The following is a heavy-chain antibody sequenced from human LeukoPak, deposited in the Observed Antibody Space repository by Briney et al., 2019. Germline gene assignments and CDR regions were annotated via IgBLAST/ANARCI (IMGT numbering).Heavy chain of an antibody. Sequence: ASETLSLTCTVSGGSISSYYWSWIRQPPGKGLEWIGYIYYSGSTNYNPSLKSRVTISVGTSKNQFSLKLSSVTAADTAVYYCARAPYYYDSSGYYGDAFDIWGQGTMVTVSS. J-gene: IGHJ3*02. V-gene: IGHV4-59*01. CDR1: GGSISSYY. CDR2: IYYSGST. D-gene: IGHD3-22*01. CDR3: ARAPYYYDSSGYYGDAFDI.